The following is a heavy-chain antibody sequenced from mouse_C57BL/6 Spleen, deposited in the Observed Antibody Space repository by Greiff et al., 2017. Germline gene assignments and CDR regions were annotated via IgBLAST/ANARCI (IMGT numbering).Heavy chain of an antibody. CDR3: ASPRYYSNYDWYFDV. CDR1: GYTFTSYW. J-gene: IGHJ1*03. Sequence: QVQLQQPGAELVRPGSSVKLSCKASGYTFTSYWMDWVKQRPGQSLEWIGNIYPSDSETHYNQKFKDKATLTVDKSSSTAYMKLRSLTSEDSAVYYCASPRYYSNYDWYFDVWGTGTTVTVSS. CDR2: IYPSDSET. V-gene: IGHV1-61*01. D-gene: IGHD2-5*01.